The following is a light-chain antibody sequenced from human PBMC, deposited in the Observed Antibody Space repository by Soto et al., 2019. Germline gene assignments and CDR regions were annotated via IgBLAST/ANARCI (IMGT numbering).Light chain of an antibody. CDR2: GAS. CDR3: QHYNNWPPYT. Sequence: EIVMTQSPATLSVSPGERATLSCRASQSVSSNLAWYQQKPGQAPRLLIYGASTRATGIPARFSGSGSGTEFTLTISNLQSEDCAVYYCQHYNNWPPYTFGQGTKLEIK. CDR1: QSVSSN. V-gene: IGKV3-15*01. J-gene: IGKJ2*01.